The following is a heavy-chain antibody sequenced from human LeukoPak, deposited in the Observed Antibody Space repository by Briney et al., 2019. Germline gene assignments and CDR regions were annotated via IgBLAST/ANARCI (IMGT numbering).Heavy chain of an antibody. CDR2: IYYSGST. CDR3: ARRGSSGWYNYFDY. D-gene: IGHD6-19*01. CDR1: GGSISSSSYY. Sequence: SETLSLTCTVSGGSISSSSYYWGWIRQPPGKGLEWIGSIYYSGSTYYNPSLKSRVTISVDTSKNRFSLKLSSVTAADTAVYSCARRGSSGWYNYFDYWGQGTLVTVSS. V-gene: IGHV4-39*01. J-gene: IGHJ4*02.